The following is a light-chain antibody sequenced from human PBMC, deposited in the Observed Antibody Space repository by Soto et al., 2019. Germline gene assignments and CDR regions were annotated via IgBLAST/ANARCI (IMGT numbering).Light chain of an antibody. Sequence: EIVLTQSPGTLSLSPGERATLSCRASQTISGTYLAWYQQKPGQAPRLLIYSSSSRAAGVSDRFSGSGSGTDFSLTISRLEPEDFAVYYCQQYAYSPRTFGRGTKVEIK. CDR1: QTISGTY. V-gene: IGKV3-20*01. J-gene: IGKJ4*02. CDR2: SSS. CDR3: QQYAYSPRT.